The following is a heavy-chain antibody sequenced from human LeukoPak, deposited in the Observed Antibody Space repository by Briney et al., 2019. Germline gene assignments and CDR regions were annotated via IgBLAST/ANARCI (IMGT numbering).Heavy chain of an antibody. J-gene: IGHJ5*02. CDR1: GFTFSSYA. Sequence: GGSLRLSCAASGFTFSSYAMHWVRQAPGKGLVWVSRINSDGSSTSYADSVKGRFTISRDNAKNTLYLQMNSLRAEDTAVYYCARGVGYCSSTSCYWWFDPWGQGTLVTVSS. CDR2: INSDGSST. D-gene: IGHD2-2*01. V-gene: IGHV3-74*01. CDR3: ARGVGYCSSTSCYWWFDP.